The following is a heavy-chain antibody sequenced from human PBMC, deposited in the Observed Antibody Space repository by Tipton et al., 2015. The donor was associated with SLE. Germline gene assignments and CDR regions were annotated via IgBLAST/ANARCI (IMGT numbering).Heavy chain of an antibody. D-gene: IGHD3/OR15-3a*01. CDR1: GFSFSSYW. Sequence: SLRLSCVASGFSFSSYWMHWVRQAPGEGLVWVSRINSHGSTTVYADSVKGRFTISRDNAKNTLYLQMNSLRADDTAIYYCARGDWVQGFDYWGQGALVTVSS. CDR2: INSHGSTT. CDR3: ARGDWVQGFDY. J-gene: IGHJ4*02. V-gene: IGHV3-74*01.